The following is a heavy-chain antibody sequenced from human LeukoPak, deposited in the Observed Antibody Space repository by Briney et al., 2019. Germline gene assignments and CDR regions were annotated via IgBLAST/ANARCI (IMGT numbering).Heavy chain of an antibody. CDR3: AKNAAGIVLMIYAPLDS. CDR2: LSGSSGST. J-gene: IGHJ4*02. CDR1: GFTFGMYA. D-gene: IGHD2-8*01. Sequence: GGSLTLSCAASGFTFGMYAMSWVRQAPGKGLEWVSTLSGSSGSTYYADSVKGRFTISGDESKNTLSLQMNSLRPEDTAVYYCAKNAAGIVLMIYAPLDSWGQGTLVTVSS. V-gene: IGHV3-23*01.